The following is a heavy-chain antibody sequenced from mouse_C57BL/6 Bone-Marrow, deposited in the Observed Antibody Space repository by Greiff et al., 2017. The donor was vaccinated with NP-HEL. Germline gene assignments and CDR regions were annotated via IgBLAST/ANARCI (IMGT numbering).Heavy chain of an antibody. CDR1: GFSLTSYG. D-gene: IGHD2-4*01. J-gene: IGHJ3*01. CDR2: IWSGGST. CDR3: ARNGDYDGLFAY. Sequence: VQLQQSGPGLVQPSQSLSITCTVSGFSLTSYGVHWVRQSPGKGLEWLGVIWSGGSTDYNAAFISRLSISKDNSKSQVFFKMNSLQADDTAIYYCARNGDYDGLFAYWGQGTLVTVSA. V-gene: IGHV2-2*01.